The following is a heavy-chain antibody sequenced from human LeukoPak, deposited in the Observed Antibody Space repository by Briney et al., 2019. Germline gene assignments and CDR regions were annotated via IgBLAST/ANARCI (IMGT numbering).Heavy chain of an antibody. J-gene: IGHJ4*02. V-gene: IGHV4-4*07. CDR1: GGSISSYY. Sequence: PSETLPLACTVSGGSISSYYWSWIRQPAGKGLEWIGRIYTSGSTNYNPSLKSRVTMSVDTSKNQFSLKLSSVTAADTAVYYCARAPEGGYCSSTSCYSSPFDYWGQGTLVTVSS. CDR3: ARAPEGGYCSSTSCYSSPFDY. CDR2: IYTSGST. D-gene: IGHD2-2*01.